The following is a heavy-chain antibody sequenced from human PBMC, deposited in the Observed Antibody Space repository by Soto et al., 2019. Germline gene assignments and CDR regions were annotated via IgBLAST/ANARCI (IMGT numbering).Heavy chain of an antibody. V-gene: IGHV4-30-2*06. D-gene: IGHD3-22*01. Sequence: QLQLQDSGSGLVKPSQTLSLTCVVSGDSISSGGDSWNWIRQSPGKGLEWIGHTYHSGGTLYNPSLDSRVTISVDKSKNQFSLRLTSVTAADTAVYYCARDSLSGYYFDFWGQGTLVTVSS. CDR1: GDSISSGGDS. CDR3: ARDSLSGYYFDF. J-gene: IGHJ4*02. CDR2: TYHSGGT.